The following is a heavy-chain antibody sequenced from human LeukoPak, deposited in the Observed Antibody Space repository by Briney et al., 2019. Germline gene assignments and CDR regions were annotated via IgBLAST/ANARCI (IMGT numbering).Heavy chain of an antibody. CDR2: INHSGST. CDR1: GGSFSGYY. CDR3: SLVGAGFDY. V-gene: IGHV4-34*01. Sequence: PSETLSLTCAVYGGSFSGYYWSWIRQPPGKGLEWIGEINHSGSTNYNPSLKSRVTISVDTSKNQFSLKLSSVTAADTAVCYCSLVGAGFDYWGQGTLVTVSS. D-gene: IGHD1-26*01. J-gene: IGHJ4*02.